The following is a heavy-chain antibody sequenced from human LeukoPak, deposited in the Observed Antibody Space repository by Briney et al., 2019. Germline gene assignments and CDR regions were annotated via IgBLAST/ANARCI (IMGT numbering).Heavy chain of an antibody. D-gene: IGHD3-22*01. V-gene: IGHV4-30-4*08. Sequence: SQTLSLTCTVSGGSISSGPYYWIWIRQHPGKGLEWIGYITYSGSTYYNPSLKSRVTISVDTSKNQFSLKLSSVTAADTAVYYCARGYYDSSGYFDYWGQGTLVTVSS. CDR3: ARGYYDSSGYFDY. J-gene: IGHJ4*02. CDR2: ITYSGST. CDR1: GGSISSGPYY.